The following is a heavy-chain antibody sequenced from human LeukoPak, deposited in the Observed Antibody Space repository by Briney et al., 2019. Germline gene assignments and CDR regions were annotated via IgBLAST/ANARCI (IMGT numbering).Heavy chain of an antibody. CDR1: GFTFSDYY. CDR2: MSSSGSTI. CDR3: ASMGAGDYFDY. D-gene: IGHD1-26*01. Sequence: GGSLRLSCAASGFTFSDYYMSWIRQAPGKGLEWVSYMSSSGSTIYYADSVKGRFTTSRDNAKNSLYLQMNSLRAEDTAVYYCASMGAGDYFDYWGQGTLVTVSS. V-gene: IGHV3-11*04. J-gene: IGHJ4*02.